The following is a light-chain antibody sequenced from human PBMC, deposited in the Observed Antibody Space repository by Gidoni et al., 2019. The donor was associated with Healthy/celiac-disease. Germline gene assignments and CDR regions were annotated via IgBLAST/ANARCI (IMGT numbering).Light chain of an antibody. J-gene: IGLJ3*02. CDR3: AAWDDSLSGQV. Sequence: QSVLTQPPSASGTPGQGVTISCSGSSSNSGSNYVSWYQQLPGTAPKLLIYRNNQRPSGVPDRFSGSKSGTSASLAISGLRSEDEADYYCAAWDDSLSGQVFGGGTKLTVL. CDR1: SSNSGSNY. CDR2: RNN. V-gene: IGLV1-47*01.